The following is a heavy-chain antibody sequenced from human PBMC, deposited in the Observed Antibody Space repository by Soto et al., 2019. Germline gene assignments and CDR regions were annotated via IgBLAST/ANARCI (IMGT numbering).Heavy chain of an antibody. J-gene: IGHJ6*02. CDR3: GRVATADSPCGMDV. Sequence: QVQLVQSGAEVKKPGASVKVSRTASGYTFTSYGISWVRQAPGQVLAWMGWISAYNGNTNYAQKLQGRVTMITDTSTSTAYMELRGLRSDDTAVYYWGRVATADSPCGMDVWGQGTTVTVSS. CDR2: ISAYNGNT. V-gene: IGHV1-18*01. CDR1: GYTFTSYG. D-gene: IGHD1-26*01.